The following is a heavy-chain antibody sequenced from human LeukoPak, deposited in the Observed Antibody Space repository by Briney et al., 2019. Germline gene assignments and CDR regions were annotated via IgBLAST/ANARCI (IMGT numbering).Heavy chain of an antibody. Sequence: QTGRSLRLSCAASAFTFSSYWMSWVRQAAGKGLEWVANIKQDGSEKYYVDSVKGRFTISRDNAKNSLYLQMNSLRADDTAVYYCARESGSSSWRIDYWGQGTLVTVSS. D-gene: IGHD6-13*01. V-gene: IGHV3-7*01. CDR3: ARESGSSSWRIDY. CDR1: AFTFSSYW. CDR2: IKQDGSEK. J-gene: IGHJ4*02.